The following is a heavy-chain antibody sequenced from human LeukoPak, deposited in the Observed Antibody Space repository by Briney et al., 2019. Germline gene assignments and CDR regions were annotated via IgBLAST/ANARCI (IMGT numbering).Heavy chain of an antibody. CDR2: INPNSGGT. CDR1: GYTFTGYY. J-gene: IGHJ4*02. Sequence: GASVKVSCKASGYTFTGYYMHWVRQAPGQGLEWMGWINPNSGGTNYAQKLQGRVTMTTDTSTSTAYMELRSLRSDDTAVYYCARDRTYDFWSGYYLDFDYWGQGTLVTVSS. V-gene: IGHV1-2*02. CDR3: ARDRTYDFWSGYYLDFDY. D-gene: IGHD3-3*01.